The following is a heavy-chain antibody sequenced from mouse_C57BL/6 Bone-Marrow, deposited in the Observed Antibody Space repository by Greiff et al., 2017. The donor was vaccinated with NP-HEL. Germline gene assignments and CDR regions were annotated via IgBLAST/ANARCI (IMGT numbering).Heavy chain of an antibody. CDR2: IYPRSGNT. CDR1: GYTFTSYG. Sequence: QVQLQQSGAELARPGASVKLSCKASGYTFTSYGISWVKQRTGQGLEWIGEIYPRSGNTYYNEKFKGKATLTADKSSSTAYMELRSLTSEDSAVYFCARKFRQIRLRRGAWFAYWGQGTLVTVSA. J-gene: IGHJ3*01. V-gene: IGHV1-81*01. D-gene: IGHD3-2*02. CDR3: ARKFRQIRLRRGAWFAY.